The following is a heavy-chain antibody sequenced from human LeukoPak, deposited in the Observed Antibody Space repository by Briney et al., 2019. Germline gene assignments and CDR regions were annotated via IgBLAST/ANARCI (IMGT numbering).Heavy chain of an antibody. J-gene: IGHJ4*02. CDR1: GFTFSSYS. D-gene: IGHD2-15*01. CDR3: AKYCGGATCSGY. CDR2: IKESGDIT. Sequence: HPGASLRLSCAASGFTFSSYSMCWVRQAPGKGPEWVSGIKESGDITYYADSVKGRFTISRDNSKNTLYLQMNSLRAEDTAKYYCAKYCGGATCSGYWGQGTLVTVSS. V-gene: IGHV3-23*01.